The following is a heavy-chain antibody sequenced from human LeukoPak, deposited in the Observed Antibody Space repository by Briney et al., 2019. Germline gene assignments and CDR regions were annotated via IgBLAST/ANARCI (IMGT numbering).Heavy chain of an antibody. CDR1: GFTFSSYA. CDR3: AKDLLRSIAVEIDY. D-gene: IGHD6-19*01. J-gene: IGHJ4*02. Sequence: GGSLRLSCAASGFTFSSYAMSWVRQAPGKGLEWVSAISGSGGSTYYADSVKGRFTISRDNSKNTLYLQMYSLRAEDTAVYYCAKDLLRSIAVEIDYWGQGTLVTVSS. CDR2: ISGSGGST. V-gene: IGHV3-23*01.